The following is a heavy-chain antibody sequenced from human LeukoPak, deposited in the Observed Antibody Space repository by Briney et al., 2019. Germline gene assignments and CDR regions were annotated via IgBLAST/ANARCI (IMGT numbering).Heavy chain of an antibody. D-gene: IGHD4-17*01. J-gene: IGHJ5*02. V-gene: IGHV4-59*08. Sequence: PSETLSLTCTVSGGSISSYYWSGIRQPPGKGLEWIGYIYYGGSTNYNPSLKSRVTISVDTSKNQFSLKLSSVTAADTAVYYCARHSDYGDYEAEVWFDPWGQGTLVTVSS. CDR3: ARHSDYGDYEAEVWFDP. CDR1: GGSISSYY. CDR2: IYYGGST.